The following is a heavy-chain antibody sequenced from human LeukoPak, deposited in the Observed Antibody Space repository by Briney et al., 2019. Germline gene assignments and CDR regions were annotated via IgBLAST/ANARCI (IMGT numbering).Heavy chain of an antibody. J-gene: IGHJ4*02. V-gene: IGHV3-7*05. CDR3: FSGYDSGY. D-gene: IGHD5-12*01. CDR2: IKRDGSEK. Sequence: GGSLRLSCAASGFTFSRYWMNWVRQAPGKGLEWVASIKRDGSEKYYVDSVKGRSTISRDNAKNSLYLQMNSLRAEDSAVYFCFSGYDSGYWGQGTLVTVSS. CDR1: GFTFSRYW.